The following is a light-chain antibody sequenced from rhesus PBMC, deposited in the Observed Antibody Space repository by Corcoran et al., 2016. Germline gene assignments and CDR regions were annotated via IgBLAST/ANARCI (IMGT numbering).Light chain of an antibody. CDR2: GAA. V-gene: IGKV3-42*03. Sequence: EIVMTQSPATLSLSPGDRATLSGRASQSVSTSLAWYQQKPGQAPRLLIYGAASRATGIPDRFSGSGSGTEFTLTISSLGPEDFAVYYCHLYSNWPHRFGQGTKVEIK. J-gene: IGKJ2*01. CDR1: QSVSTS. CDR3: HLYSNWPHR.